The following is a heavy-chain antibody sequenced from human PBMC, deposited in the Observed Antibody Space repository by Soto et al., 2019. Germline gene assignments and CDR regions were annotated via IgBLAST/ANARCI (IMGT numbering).Heavy chain of an antibody. J-gene: IGHJ6*02. CDR2: INAGNGNT. CDR1: GYTFTSYV. D-gene: IGHD3-16*01. V-gene: IGHV1-3*01. Sequence: KTAGYTFTSYVMLWVRQANGQRLEWMGWINAGNGNTKYSQKFQGRVTITRDTSASTAYMELSSLRSEDTAVYYCARGGSDGPANYYYYGMDVWGQGTTVTVSS. CDR3: ARGGSDGPANYYYYGMDV.